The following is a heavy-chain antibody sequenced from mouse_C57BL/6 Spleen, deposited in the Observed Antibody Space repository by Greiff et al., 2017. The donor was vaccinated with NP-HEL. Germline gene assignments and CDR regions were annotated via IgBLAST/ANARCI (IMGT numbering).Heavy chain of an antibody. CDR2: IYPGSGNT. V-gene: IGHV1-66*01. J-gene: IGHJ3*01. D-gene: IGHD1-1*01. CDR3: ARNYGSSSFAY. Sequence: SGPELVKPGASVKISCKASGYSFTSYYIHWVKQRPGQGLEWIGWIYPGSGNTKYNEKFKGKATLTADTSSSTAYMQLSSLTSEDSAVYYCARNYGSSSFAYWGQGTLVTVSA. CDR1: GYSFTSYY.